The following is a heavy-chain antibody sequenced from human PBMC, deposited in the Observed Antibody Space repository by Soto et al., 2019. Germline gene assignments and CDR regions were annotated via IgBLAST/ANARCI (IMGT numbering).Heavy chain of an antibody. CDR1: GFTFGYYA. J-gene: IGHJ6*02. D-gene: IGHD2-15*01. Sequence: PGGSLRLSCSASGFTFGYYAMSWVRQAPGKGLEWVGFIRGKAYAGTTEYAASVKGRFTISRDDSKSIAYLQMNSLKTEDTAVYYCTXHGGNPSLGYYFYGMDVWGQGTTVTVSS. CDR3: TXHGGNPSLGYYFYGMDV. CDR2: IRGKAYAGTT. V-gene: IGHV3-49*04.